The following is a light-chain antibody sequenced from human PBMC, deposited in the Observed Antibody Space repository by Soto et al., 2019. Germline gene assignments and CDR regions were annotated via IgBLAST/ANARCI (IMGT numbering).Light chain of an antibody. V-gene: IGLV2-11*01. CDR1: SSDVGGYNY. Sequence: QSALTQPPSASGSPGQSVTISCTGTSSDVGGYNYVSWYQQHPGKAPKLMIYDVIKRPSGVPDRFSGSKSGNTASLTISGLQAEDEADYYCCSYAGSFTFVFGTGTKVTVL. CDR2: DVI. J-gene: IGLJ1*01. CDR3: CSYAGSFTFV.